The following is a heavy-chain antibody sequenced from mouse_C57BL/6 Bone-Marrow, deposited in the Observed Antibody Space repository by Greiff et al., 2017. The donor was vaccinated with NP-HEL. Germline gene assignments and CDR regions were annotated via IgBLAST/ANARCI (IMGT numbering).Heavy chain of an antibody. J-gene: IGHJ3*01. Sequence: EVKLVESGGGLVKPGGSLKLSCAASGFTFSSYAMSWVRQTPEKRLEWVATISDGGSYTYYPDNVKGRFTISRDNAKNNLYLQMSHLKSEDTAMYYCARGAYYSNYDWGQGTLVTVSA. V-gene: IGHV5-4*03. CDR3: ARGAYYSNYD. CDR2: ISDGGSYT. CDR1: GFTFSSYA. D-gene: IGHD2-5*01.